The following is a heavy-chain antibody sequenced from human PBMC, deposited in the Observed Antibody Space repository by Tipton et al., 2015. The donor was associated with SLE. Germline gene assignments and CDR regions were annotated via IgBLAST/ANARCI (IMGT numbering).Heavy chain of an antibody. CDR3: AKDRQQLDGFDY. Sequence: LRLSCTVSGGSISSSSYYWGWIRQPPGKGLEWIGSIYCSGSTYYNPSLKSRVTISVDTSKNQFSLKLSSVTAADTAVYYCAKDRQQLDGFDYWGQGTLVTVSS. CDR1: GGSISSSSYY. J-gene: IGHJ4*02. D-gene: IGHD6-13*01. CDR2: IYCSGST. V-gene: IGHV4-39*07.